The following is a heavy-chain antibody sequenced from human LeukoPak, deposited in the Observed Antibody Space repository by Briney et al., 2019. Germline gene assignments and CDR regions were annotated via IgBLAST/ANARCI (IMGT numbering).Heavy chain of an antibody. CDR1: VFTFSSYG. CDR2: ISYDGSNK. V-gene: IGHV3-30*18. Sequence: GKSLRLSCAASVFTFSSYGMHWVRQAPGKGLEWVAVISYDGSNKYYADSVKGRFTISRDNSKNTLYLQMNSLRAEDTAVHYCAKDFEDYVWGSPLSYWGQGTLVTVSS. D-gene: IGHD3-16*01. J-gene: IGHJ4*02. CDR3: AKDFEDYVWGSPLSY.